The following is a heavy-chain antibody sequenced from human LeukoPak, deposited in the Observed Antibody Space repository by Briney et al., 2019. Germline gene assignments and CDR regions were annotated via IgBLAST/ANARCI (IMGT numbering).Heavy chain of an antibody. J-gene: IGHJ4*02. CDR2: ISGDGGST. D-gene: IGHD3-10*01. CDR1: GFTFDDYA. Sequence: GSLTLFCAASGFTFDDYAMHWVRQAPGKGLEWVSLISGDGGSTYYADTVKRRFNISRDNSKNSLYLQMNSLRTEDTALYYCAKDMWRFGELDYDYWGQGTLVTVSS. V-gene: IGHV3-43*02. CDR3: AKDMWRFGELDYDY.